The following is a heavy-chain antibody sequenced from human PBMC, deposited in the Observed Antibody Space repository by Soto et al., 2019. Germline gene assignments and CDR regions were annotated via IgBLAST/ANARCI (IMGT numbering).Heavy chain of an antibody. J-gene: IGHJ5*02. V-gene: IGHV4-4*07. CDR3: VRDGTKTLRDWFDP. CDR1: GASSSGFG. CDR2: IYATGTT. D-gene: IGHD1-1*01. Sequence: LETQARSCTVSGASSSGFGWSWIRKYAGKGLEWIGRIYATGTTDYNPSLKSRVMMSVDTSKKQFSLKLRSVTAADTAVYYCVRDGTKTLRDWFDPWGQGISVTVSS.